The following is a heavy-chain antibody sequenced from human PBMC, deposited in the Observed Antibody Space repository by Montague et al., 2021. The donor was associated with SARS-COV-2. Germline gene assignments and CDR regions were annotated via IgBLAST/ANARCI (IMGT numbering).Heavy chain of an antibody. CDR1: GGSISSSSYY. D-gene: IGHD3-3*01. J-gene: IGHJ4*02. Sequence: SETRSLTCTVSGGSISSSSYYWGWIRQPPGKGLEWIGSIYYSGSTYYNPSLKSRVTISVDTSKNQFSLKLSSVIAADAAVYYCARKASRGITIFGVVTASYYFDYWGQGTLVTVSS. CDR2: IYYSGST. V-gene: IGHV4-39*01. CDR3: ARKASRGITIFGVVTASYYFDY.